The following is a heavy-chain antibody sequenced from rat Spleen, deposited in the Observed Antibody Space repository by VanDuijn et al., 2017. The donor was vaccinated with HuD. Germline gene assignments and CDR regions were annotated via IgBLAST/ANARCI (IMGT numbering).Heavy chain of an antibody. J-gene: IGHJ3*01. CDR1: GYSITSNY. Sequence: QLQESGPGLVKPSQSLSLTCSVTGYSITSNYWGWIRKFPGNKLEWMGYINSAGSTNDNPSLKSRISITRDTSKNQFFLQVNSVSTEDTATYYCARSDGTHYYLPFAYWGQGTLVTVSS. CDR3: ARSDGTHYYLPFAY. D-gene: IGHD1-12*02. V-gene: IGHV3-3*01. CDR2: INSAGST.